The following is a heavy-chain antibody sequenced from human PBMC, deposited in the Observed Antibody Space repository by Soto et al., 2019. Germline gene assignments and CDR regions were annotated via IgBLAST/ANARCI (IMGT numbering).Heavy chain of an antibody. J-gene: IGHJ5*02. D-gene: IGHD1-20*01. V-gene: IGHV3-30-3*01. Sequence: GGSLRLSCAASGFSFSDQAMHWVRRAPGKGLEWGAHVAHDGTSKYYAGSVKGRFTIASDKCRNTLFLQMDRLDTEDTAGYYCARDNRITGIVPELDLWGRGTLVTVSS. CDR3: ARDNRITGIVPELDL. CDR2: VAHDGTSK. CDR1: GFSFSDQA.